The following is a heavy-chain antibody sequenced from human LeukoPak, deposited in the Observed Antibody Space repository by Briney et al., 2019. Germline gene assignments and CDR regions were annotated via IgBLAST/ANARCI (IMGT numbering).Heavy chain of an antibody. V-gene: IGHV6-1*01. CDR1: EDSVPSSSPA. CDR2: TYYRSKWYN. D-gene: IGHD3-3*01. CDR3: VRYYDFWSGLHYFDY. J-gene: IGHJ4*02. Sequence: SQALSLTCAISEDSVPSSSPALHSMRQSPSRGLQQLGRTYYRSKWYNVYAVSVKSRITIHPDTSKNQVSLQLISVTPEDTAVYYCVRYYDFWSGLHYFDYWGQGTLVTVSS.